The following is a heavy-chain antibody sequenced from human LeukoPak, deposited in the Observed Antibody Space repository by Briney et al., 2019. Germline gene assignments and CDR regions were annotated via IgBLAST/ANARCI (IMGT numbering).Heavy chain of an antibody. CDR2: INSDGSST. V-gene: IGHV3-74*01. Sequence: PGGSLRLSCAASGFTFSSYWMHWVRQAPGKGLVWVSRINSDGSSTNYADSVKGRFTISRDDSKNIVYLQMNNLRSEDTAVYFCATERPGSRTLDSWGQGTLVTVSS. CDR1: GFTFSSYW. CDR3: ATERPGSRTLDS. D-gene: IGHD1-14*01. J-gene: IGHJ4*02.